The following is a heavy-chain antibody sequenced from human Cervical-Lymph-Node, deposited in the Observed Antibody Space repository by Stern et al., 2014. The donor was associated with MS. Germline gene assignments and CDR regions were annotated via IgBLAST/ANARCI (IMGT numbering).Heavy chain of an antibody. Sequence: VQLVESGPGLVKPSETLSLTCAVSGDSISSYTHYWAWIRQPPGKGLEWIGRVYYSGATYYNPSLKSPVTFSVDTSKNHFSWGLNSVTAADTAVYYCAKHACTGAACPFDLWGQGTLVTVSS. CDR1: GDSISSYTHY. J-gene: IGHJ4*02. D-gene: IGHD2-8*02. CDR3: AKHACTGAACPFDL. V-gene: IGHV4-39*01. CDR2: VYYSGAT.